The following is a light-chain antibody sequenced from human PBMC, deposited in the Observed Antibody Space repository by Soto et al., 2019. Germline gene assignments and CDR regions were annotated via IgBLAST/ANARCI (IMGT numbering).Light chain of an antibody. V-gene: IGLV2-14*01. Sequence: LTQPASVSGSPGQSITISCTGTSSDVGYYNYVSWYRQHPGKAPRLMIYEVNNRPSGVSNRFSGSKSGNTASLTISGLQAEDEADYYCSSCTSSSTLLDVFGTGTKVTVL. CDR1: SSDVGYYNY. J-gene: IGLJ1*01. CDR3: SSCTSSSTLLDV. CDR2: EVN.